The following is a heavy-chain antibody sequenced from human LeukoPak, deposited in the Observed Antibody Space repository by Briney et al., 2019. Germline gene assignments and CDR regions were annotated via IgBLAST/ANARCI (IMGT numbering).Heavy chain of an antibody. CDR1: GFTFSSST. V-gene: IGHV3-21*06. D-gene: IGHD1-26*01. CDR3: ARDAWERTTGLFDC. CDR2: MSGSGRLI. J-gene: IGHJ4*02. Sequence: GGSLRLSCAASGFTFSSSTMNWVRQAPGKALEWVSSMSGSGRLIWYADSVKGRFTISRDNAANSLFLQMNSLRVEDTAVYSCARDAWERTTGLFDCWGQGTLLTVSS.